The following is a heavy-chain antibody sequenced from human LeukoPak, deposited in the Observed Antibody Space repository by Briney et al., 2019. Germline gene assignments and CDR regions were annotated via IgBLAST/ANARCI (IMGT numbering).Heavy chain of an antibody. CDR3: ARDPGDSSGYPVLRGYNWFDP. Sequence: SETLSLTCTVSNFSISSGYYWGWIRQPAGKGLEWIGRIFTSGGTNYNPSLKSRVTISIDTSKNQFSLKLSSVTAADTAVYYCARDPGDSSGYPVLRGYNWFDPWGQGTLVTVSS. V-gene: IGHV4-61*02. D-gene: IGHD3-22*01. J-gene: IGHJ5*02. CDR1: NFSISSGYY. CDR2: IFTSGGT.